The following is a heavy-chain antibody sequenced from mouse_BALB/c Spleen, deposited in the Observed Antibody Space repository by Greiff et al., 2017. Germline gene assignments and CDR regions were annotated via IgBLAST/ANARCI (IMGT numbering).Heavy chain of an antibody. V-gene: IGHV3-2*02. D-gene: IGHD1-2*01. J-gene: IGHJ3*01. Sequence: EVKLQESGPGLVKPSQSLSLTCTVTGYSITSDYAWNWIRQFPGNKLEWMGYISYSGSTSYNPSLKSRISITRDTSKNQFFLQLNSVTTEDTATYYCARNYGYPFAYWGQGTLVTVSA. CDR1: GYSITSDYA. CDR2: ISYSGST. CDR3: ARNYGYPFAY.